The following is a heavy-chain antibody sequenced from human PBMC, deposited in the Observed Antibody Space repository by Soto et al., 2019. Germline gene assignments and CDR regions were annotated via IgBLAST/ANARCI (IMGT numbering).Heavy chain of an antibody. Sequence: EVQLVESGGGLVQPGGSLRLSCAASGFTFSSYSLNWVRQAAGKGLEWVSYISTSSSTIYYADSVKGRFTISRDNAKNTLYLQMTSLRAEDKAVYYCARDWKRITIFGVATRAFDIWGQGTMVTVSS. J-gene: IGHJ3*02. V-gene: IGHV3-48*01. D-gene: IGHD3-3*01. CDR1: GFTFSSYS. CDR3: ARDWKRITIFGVATRAFDI. CDR2: ISTSSSTI.